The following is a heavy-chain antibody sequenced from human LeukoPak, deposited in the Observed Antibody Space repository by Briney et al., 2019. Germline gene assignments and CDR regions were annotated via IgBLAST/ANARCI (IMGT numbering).Heavy chain of an antibody. Sequence: GESLKISCKGSGYTFTSYWIGWVRQMPGKGLEWMGVIYPGDSDTTYSPSFQGQVTMSADKSISTAYLQWSSLKASDTAMYYCARVDTTIGAPFDFWGQGTLVTVSS. J-gene: IGHJ4*02. D-gene: IGHD5-18*01. CDR1: GYTFTSYW. V-gene: IGHV5-51*01. CDR3: ARVDTTIGAPFDF. CDR2: IYPGDSDT.